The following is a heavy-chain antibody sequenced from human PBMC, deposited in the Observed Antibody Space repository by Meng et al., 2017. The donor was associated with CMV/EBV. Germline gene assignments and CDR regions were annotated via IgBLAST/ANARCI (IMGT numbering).Heavy chain of an antibody. CDR3: ARDSSSWYSRDYYYYGMDV. CDR1: GFTFSSYW. D-gene: IGHD6-13*01. V-gene: IGHV3-74*01. J-gene: IGHJ6*02. Sequence: GGSLRLSCAASGFTFSSYWMHWVRQAPGKGLVWVSRINSDGSSTSYAYSVKGRFTISRDNAKNTLYLQMNSLRAKDTAVYYCARDSSSWYSRDYYYYGMDVWGQGTTVTVSS. CDR2: INSDGSST.